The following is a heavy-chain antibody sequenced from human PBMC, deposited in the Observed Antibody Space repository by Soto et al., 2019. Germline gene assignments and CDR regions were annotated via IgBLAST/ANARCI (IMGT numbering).Heavy chain of an antibody. V-gene: IGHV1-3*01. J-gene: IGHJ6*02. CDR1: GYTFTSYA. D-gene: IGHD3-10*01. CDR2: INAGNGNT. CDR3: ARTLVLLRFGSIPTGGDGMDV. Sequence: QVQLVQSGAEVKKPGASVKVSCKASGYTFTSYAMHWVRQAPGQRLEWMGWINAGNGNTKYSQKFQGRVTITRDTSASTAYMELSSLRSEDTAVYYCARTLVLLRFGSIPTGGDGMDVWGQGTTVTVSS.